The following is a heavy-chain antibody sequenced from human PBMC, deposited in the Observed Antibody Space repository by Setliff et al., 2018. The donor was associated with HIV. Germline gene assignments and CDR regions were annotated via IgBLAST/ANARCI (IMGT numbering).Heavy chain of an antibody. Sequence: PSETLSLTCAFYGGSLNGFYWSWIRQSPGKGLEWIGEINHNRGTNYNPSLKSRVTIRVDTSKNQFSLEVTAVTAADTAVYYCVRGWDDKVSTIWAPYYYYMDVWGKGTTVTVSS. CDR3: VRGWDDKVSTIWAPYYYYMDV. CDR1: GGSLNGFY. V-gene: IGHV4-34*01. D-gene: IGHD5-12*01. J-gene: IGHJ6*03. CDR2: INHNRGT.